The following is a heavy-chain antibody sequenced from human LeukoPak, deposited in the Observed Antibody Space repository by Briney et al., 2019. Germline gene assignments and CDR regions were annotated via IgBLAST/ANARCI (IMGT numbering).Heavy chain of an antibody. V-gene: IGHV3-74*01. D-gene: IGHD2-21*01. J-gene: IGHJ4*02. CDR3: ARAMVIGYPGGFDY. CDR1: GFTFSSYW. CDR2: INSDGSST. Sequence: GGSLRLSCAASGFTFSSYWMHWVRQAPGKGLVWVSRINSDGSSTSYADSVKGRFTISRDNAMNTLYLQMNSLRAEDTAVYYCARAMVIGYPGGFDYWGQGTLVTVSS.